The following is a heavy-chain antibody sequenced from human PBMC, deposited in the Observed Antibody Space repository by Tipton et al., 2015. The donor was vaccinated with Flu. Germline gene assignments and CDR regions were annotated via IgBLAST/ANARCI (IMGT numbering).Heavy chain of an antibody. J-gene: IGHJ6*02. Sequence: LRLSCTVSGGSISSGSYYWSWIRQPAGKGLEWIGRIYTTGIPNYNPSLRSRVTISIDTSKNQFSLKLSSVTAADTAVYYCARDGGVGSGWSYSGGNYYYGMDVWGQGTTVIVSS. D-gene: IGHD6-19*01. CDR2: IYTTGIP. CDR3: ARDGGVGSGWSYSGGNYYYGMDV. V-gene: IGHV4-61*02. CDR1: GGSISSGSYY.